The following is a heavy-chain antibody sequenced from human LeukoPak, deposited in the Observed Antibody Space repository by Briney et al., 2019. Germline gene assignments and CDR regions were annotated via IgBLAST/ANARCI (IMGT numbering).Heavy chain of an antibody. J-gene: IGHJ4*02. CDR1: GFTFSSYS. D-gene: IGHD3-16*02. Sequence: GGSLRLSCAASGFTFSSYSMNWVRQAPGKGLEWVSYISSSSSTIYYADSVKGRFTISRDNAKNSLYLQMNSLRAEDTAVYYCARDDYVWGSYRYTFFDYWGQGTLVTVSS. V-gene: IGHV3-48*01. CDR3: ARDDYVWGSYRYTFFDY. CDR2: ISSSSSTI.